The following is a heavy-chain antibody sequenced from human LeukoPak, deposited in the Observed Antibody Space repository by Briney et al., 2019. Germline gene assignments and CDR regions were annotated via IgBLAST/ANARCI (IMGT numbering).Heavy chain of an antibody. V-gene: IGHV3-23*01. D-gene: IGHD4-17*01. CDR1: GFTFSSYA. CDR3: AKEYGDYDAFDI. Sequence: GGSLRLSCAASGFTFSSYAMSWVRQAPGKGLEWVSGISGSGGSKYYADSVKGRFTISRDNSKNTLYLQMNSLRAEGTAVYYCAKEYGDYDAFDIWGQGTVVIVSS. J-gene: IGHJ3*02. CDR2: ISGSGGSK.